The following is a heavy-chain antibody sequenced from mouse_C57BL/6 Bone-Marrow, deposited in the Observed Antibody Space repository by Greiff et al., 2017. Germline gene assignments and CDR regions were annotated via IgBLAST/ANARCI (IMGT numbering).Heavy chain of an antibody. Sequence: DVMLVESGGDLVKPGGSLKLSCAASGFTFSSYGMSWVRQTPDKRLEWVATISSGGSYTYYPDSVKGRFTITRDNAKNTLYLQMSSLKSEDTAMSYCSRHGITTFVAPAWFAYWGQGTLVTVSA. J-gene: IGHJ3*01. CDR2: ISSGGSYT. V-gene: IGHV5-6*02. D-gene: IGHD1-1*01. CDR3: SRHGITTFVAPAWFAY. CDR1: GFTFSSYG.